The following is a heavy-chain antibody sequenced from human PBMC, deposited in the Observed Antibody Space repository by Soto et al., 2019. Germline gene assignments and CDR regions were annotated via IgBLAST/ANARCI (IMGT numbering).Heavy chain of an antibody. D-gene: IGHD3-22*01. CDR3: AKDFTLIIVVPGWYFDL. J-gene: IGHJ2*01. Sequence: GGSLRLSCAASGFTFSSYSMHWVRQAPGKGLEWVAVISYDGSNKYYADSVKGRFTISRDNSKNTLYLQMNSLRAEDTAVYYCAKDFTLIIVVPGWYFDLWGRGTLVTVSS. CDR1: GFTFSSYS. CDR2: ISYDGSNK. V-gene: IGHV3-30*18.